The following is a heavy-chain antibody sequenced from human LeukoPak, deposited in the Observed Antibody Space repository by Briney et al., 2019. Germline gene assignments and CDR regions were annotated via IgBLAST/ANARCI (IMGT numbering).Heavy chain of an antibody. J-gene: IGHJ5*02. D-gene: IGHD2-2*01. Sequence: ASVKVSCKASGYTFTGYYMHWVRQAPGQGLEWMGWINPNSGGTNYAQKFQGRVTMTRDTSISTAYMELSRLRSEDTAVYYCASLYCSSTSCYGSVWFDPWGQGTLVTVSS. CDR2: INPNSGGT. CDR3: ASLYCSSTSCYGSVWFDP. CDR1: GYTFTGYY. V-gene: IGHV1-2*02.